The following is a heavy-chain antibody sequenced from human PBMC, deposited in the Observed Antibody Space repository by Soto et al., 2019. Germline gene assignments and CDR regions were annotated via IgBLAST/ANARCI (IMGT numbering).Heavy chain of an antibody. D-gene: IGHD2-2*01. J-gene: IGHJ4*02. CDR3: AKTIRWIGYCSSTSCPYYFDY. V-gene: IGHV3-23*01. Sequence: PGGSLRLSCAASGFTFSSYAMSWVRQAPGKGLEWVSAISGSGGSTYYADSVEGRFTISRDNSKNTLYLQMNSLRAEDTAVYYCAKTIRWIGYCSSTSCPYYFDYWGQGTLVTVSS. CDR1: GFTFSSYA. CDR2: ISGSGGST.